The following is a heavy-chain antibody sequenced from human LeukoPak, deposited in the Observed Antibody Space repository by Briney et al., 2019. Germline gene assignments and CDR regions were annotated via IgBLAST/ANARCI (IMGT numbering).Heavy chain of an antibody. D-gene: IGHD5-24*01. V-gene: IGHV3-23*01. J-gene: IGHJ4*02. Sequence: GGSLRLSCAASGFTFSSYAMTWVRQAPGKGLEWVSAITGGGGDTYYADAVKGRFTIPRDNSKNTLYLQMNSLRAEDTAVFYCAKDVIIDGYNLDYWGQGTLVTVSS. CDR2: ITGGGGDT. CDR3: AKDVIIDGYNLDY. CDR1: GFTFSSYA.